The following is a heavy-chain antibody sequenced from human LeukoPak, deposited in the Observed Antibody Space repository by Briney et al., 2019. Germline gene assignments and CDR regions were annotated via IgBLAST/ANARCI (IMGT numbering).Heavy chain of an antibody. CDR3: AKDLSSSGFRIDY. Sequence: PGWSLRLSCAASGFTFSSHAMSWVRQAAGKGLEWVSTISDSGVSTYYADSVKGWFTISRDNSKNTLYMQMNSLRAGDTAVYYCAKDLSSSGFRIDYWGQGTLVTVSS. D-gene: IGHD6-19*01. J-gene: IGHJ4*02. CDR2: ISDSGVST. CDR1: GFTFSSHA. V-gene: IGHV3-23*01.